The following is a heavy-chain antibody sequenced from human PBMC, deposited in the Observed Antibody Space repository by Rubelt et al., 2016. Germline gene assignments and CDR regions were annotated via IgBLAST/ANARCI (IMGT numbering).Heavy chain of an antibody. V-gene: IGHV3-74*01. J-gene: IGHJ4*02. D-gene: IGHD3-22*01. CDR3: ARNTPMIPGDYFDY. CDR2: INSDGSST. CDR1: GFTFSRYW. Sequence: GSLRLSCAASGFTFSRYWMHWVRQAPGKGLVWVSRINSDGSSTSYADSVKGRFTISSDSARKSLYLQMNSLRAEDTAVYYCARNTPMIPGDYFDYWGQGTLVAVSS.